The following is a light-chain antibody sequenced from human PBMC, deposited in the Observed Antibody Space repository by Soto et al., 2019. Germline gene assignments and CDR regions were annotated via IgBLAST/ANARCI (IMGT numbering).Light chain of an antibody. CDR1: QDITNY. V-gene: IGKV1-33*01. Sequence: DSQMTQSPSSLAASVGDRVTITCQASQDITNYLNWYQQKPGKAPNLLINDASKLETGVPSRFSGRGSGTHFTLTISSLQPEDIAIYYCQQFDNLPSTFGQGTKLEI. CDR3: QQFDNLPST. J-gene: IGKJ2*01. CDR2: DAS.